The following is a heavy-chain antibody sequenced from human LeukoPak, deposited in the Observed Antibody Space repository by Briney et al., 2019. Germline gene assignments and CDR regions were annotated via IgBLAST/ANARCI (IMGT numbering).Heavy chain of an antibody. Sequence: ASVKVSCKASGYTFTGYYMHWVRQAPGQGLEWMGWINTNTGNPTYAQGFTGRFVFSLDTSVSTAYLQISSLKAEDTAVYYCARPRGYSYAHLYWYFDLWGRGTLVTVSS. CDR2: INTNTGNP. CDR1: GYTFTGYY. V-gene: IGHV7-4-1*02. D-gene: IGHD5-18*01. CDR3: ARPRGYSYAHLYWYFDL. J-gene: IGHJ2*01.